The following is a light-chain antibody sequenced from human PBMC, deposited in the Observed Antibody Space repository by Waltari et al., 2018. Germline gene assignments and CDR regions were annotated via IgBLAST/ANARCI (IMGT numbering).Light chain of an antibody. CDR2: DVS. CDR1: SSDVGGHNY. V-gene: IGLV2-14*01. J-gene: IGLJ3*02. Sequence: QSALTQPASVSGSPGQSITLPCTGPSSDVGGHNYVSWYQQHPCKAPKLMIYDVSKRPSGVSKRFSGSKSGNTASLTISGLQAEDEADYYCSSYTSSSTWVFGGGTKLTVL. CDR3: SSYTSSSTWV.